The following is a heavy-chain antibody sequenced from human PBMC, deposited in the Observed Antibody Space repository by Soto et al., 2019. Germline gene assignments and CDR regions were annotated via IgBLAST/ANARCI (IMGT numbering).Heavy chain of an antibody. D-gene: IGHD2-15*01. J-gene: IGHJ6*03. CDR3: AKTPPLGFRYYYMDV. Sequence: PGGSLRLSCAASGFTFSTYAMTWVRQPPGKGLEWVSGISGSGDITYHADSVKGRFTISRDNSKNTLYLQMNSLRPEDTAVYFCAKTPPLGFRYYYMDVWGKGTTVTVSS. V-gene: IGHV3-23*01. CDR1: GFTFSTYA. CDR2: ISGSGDIT.